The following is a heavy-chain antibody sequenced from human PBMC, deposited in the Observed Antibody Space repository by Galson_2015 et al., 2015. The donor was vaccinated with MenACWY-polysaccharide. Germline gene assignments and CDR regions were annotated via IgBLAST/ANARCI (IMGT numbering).Heavy chain of an antibody. Sequence: QSGAEVKRPGESLKISCTGLGSSFTSYWIGWVRQIPGKGLEWMGIIYPCGSDARFSPSFQSQVTMSVYKSISTAYLQWNSLKASDTAIYYCARITGGEYFQYWGQGALVTV. CDR3: ARITGGEYFQY. CDR2: IYPCGSDA. J-gene: IGHJ1*01. D-gene: IGHD3-10*01. V-gene: IGHV5-51*03. CDR1: GSSFTSYW.